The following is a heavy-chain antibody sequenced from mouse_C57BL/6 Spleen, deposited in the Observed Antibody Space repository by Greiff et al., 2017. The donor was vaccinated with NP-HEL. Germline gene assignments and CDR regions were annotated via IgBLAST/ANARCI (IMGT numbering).Heavy chain of an antibody. CDR3: ARVRGYCDY. V-gene: IGHV1-26*01. CDR1: GYTFTDYY. J-gene: IGHJ2*01. CDR2: INPNNGGT. Sequence: VQLQQSGPELVKPGASVKISCKASGYTFTDYYMNWVKQSHGKSLEWIGDINPNNGGTSYNQKFKGKATLTVDKSSSTAYMELRSLTSEDSAVYYCARVRGYCDYWGQGTTLTVSS.